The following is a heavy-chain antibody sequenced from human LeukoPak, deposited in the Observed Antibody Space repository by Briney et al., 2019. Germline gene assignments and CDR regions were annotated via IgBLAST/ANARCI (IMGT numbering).Heavy chain of an antibody. D-gene: IGHD3-10*01. CDR1: GYTFTGYY. Sequence: ASVKVSCKASGYTFTGYYMHWVRQAPGQGLEWMVWINPNSGGTNYAQKFQGRVTMTRDTSISTAYMELSRLRSDDTAVYYCARAGGELLWFGELSRQPIGYWGQGTLVTVSS. CDR2: INPNSGGT. J-gene: IGHJ4*02. V-gene: IGHV1-2*02. CDR3: ARAGGELLWFGELSRQPIGY.